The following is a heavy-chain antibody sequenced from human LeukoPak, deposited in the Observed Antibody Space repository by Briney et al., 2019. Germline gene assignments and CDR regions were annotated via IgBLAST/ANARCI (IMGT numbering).Heavy chain of an antibody. J-gene: IGHJ1*01. D-gene: IGHD6-6*01. CDR1: GFTFSSYA. Sequence: PGRSLRLSCAASGFTFSSYAMHWVRQAPGKGLEWVSSISGSGGSTYYADSVKGRFTISRDNSKNTQYLQMDSLRAEDTAVYYCAKVEYSSNIPQHWGQGTLVTVSS. CDR2: ISGSGGST. V-gene: IGHV3-23*01. CDR3: AKVEYSSNIPQH.